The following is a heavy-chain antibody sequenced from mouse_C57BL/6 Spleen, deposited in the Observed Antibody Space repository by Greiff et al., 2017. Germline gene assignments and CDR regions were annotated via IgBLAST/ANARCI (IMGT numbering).Heavy chain of an antibody. J-gene: IGHJ1*03. CDR2: ISSGGDYI. CDR1: GFTFSSYA. V-gene: IGHV5-9-1*02. D-gene: IGHD1-1*01. Sequence: EVKLVESGEGLVKPGGSLKLSCAASGFTFSSYAMSWVRQTPEKRLEWVAYISSGGDYIYYADTVKGRFTISRDNARNTLYLQMSSLKSEDTAMYYCTREGGLYYGSYWYFDVWGTGTTVTVSS. CDR3: TREGGLYYGSYWYFDV.